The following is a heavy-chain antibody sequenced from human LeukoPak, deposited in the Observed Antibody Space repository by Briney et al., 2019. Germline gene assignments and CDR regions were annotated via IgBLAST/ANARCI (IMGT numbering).Heavy chain of an antibody. CDR2: IYTSGST. D-gene: IGHD6-6*01. CDR1: GGSISSYY. Sequence: PSETLSLTCTVSGGSISSYYWSWIRQPAGKGLEWIGRIYTSGSTNYNPSLKSRVTMSVDTSKNQFSLKLSSVTAADTAVYYCARGREEYSSSSGGYNWFDPWGQGILVTVSS. V-gene: IGHV4-4*07. CDR3: ARGREEYSSSSGGYNWFDP. J-gene: IGHJ5*02.